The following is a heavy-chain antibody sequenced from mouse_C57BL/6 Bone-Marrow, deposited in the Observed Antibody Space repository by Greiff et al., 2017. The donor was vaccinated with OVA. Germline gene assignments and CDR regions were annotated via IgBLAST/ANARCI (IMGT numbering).Heavy chain of an antibody. J-gene: IGHJ1*03. Sequence: QVQLQQSGPGLVAPSQSLSITCTVSGFSLTSYAISWVRQPPGKGLEWLGVIWTGGGTNYNSALKSRLSISKDNSKSQVFLKMNSLQTDDTARYYCARNFGALLRSYFDVWGTGTTVTVSS. D-gene: IGHD1-1*01. V-gene: IGHV2-9-1*01. CDR3: ARNFGALLRSYFDV. CDR2: IWTGGGT. CDR1: GFSLTSYA.